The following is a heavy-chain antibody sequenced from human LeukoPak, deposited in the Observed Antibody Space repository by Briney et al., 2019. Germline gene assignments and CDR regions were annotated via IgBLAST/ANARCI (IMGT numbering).Heavy chain of an antibody. CDR2: IYSGGST. J-gene: IGHJ3*02. CDR1: GFTVSSNY. V-gene: IGHV3-53*01. D-gene: IGHD3-3*01. Sequence: GGSLRLSCAASGFTVSSNYMSWVRQAPGKGLEWVSVIYSGGSTYYADSVKGRFTISRDNAKNSLYLQMNSLRAEDTAMYYCAREYYDFPWEGFDMWGQGTMVTVSS. CDR3: AREYYDFPWEGFDM.